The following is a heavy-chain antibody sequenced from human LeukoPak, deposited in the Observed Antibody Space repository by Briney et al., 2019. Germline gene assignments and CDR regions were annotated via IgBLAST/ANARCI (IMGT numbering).Heavy chain of an antibody. CDR2: ISYDGSNK. V-gene: IGHV3-30*01. CDR3: ARDAPPKYSSSWYSWYFDY. Sequence: GGSLRLSCAASGFAFSSYAMHWVRQAPGKGLEWVAVISYDGSNKYYADSVKGRFTISRDNSKNTLYLQMNSLRAEDTAVYYCARDAPPKYSSSWYSWYFDYWGQGTLVTVSS. J-gene: IGHJ4*02. CDR1: GFAFSSYA. D-gene: IGHD6-13*01.